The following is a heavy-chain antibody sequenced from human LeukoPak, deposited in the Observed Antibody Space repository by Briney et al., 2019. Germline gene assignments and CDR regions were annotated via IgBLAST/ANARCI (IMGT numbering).Heavy chain of an antibody. V-gene: IGHV4-59*01. CDR3: ARDRKEWRTYAFDN. CDR1: GGSISSYY. D-gene: IGHD3-3*01. J-gene: IGHJ3*02. CDR2: IYYSGST. Sequence: PSETLSLACTVSGGSISSYYWSWIRQPPGKGLEWIGYIYYSGSTNYNPSLKSRVTISVDTSKNQFSLKLSSVTAADTAVYYCARDRKEWRTYAFDNWGQGTMVTVSS.